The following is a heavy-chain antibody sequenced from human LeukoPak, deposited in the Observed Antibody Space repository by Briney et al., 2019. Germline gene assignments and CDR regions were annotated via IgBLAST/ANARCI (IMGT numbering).Heavy chain of an antibody. CDR3: ARDLGRSIAARPDLDY. Sequence: ASVKVSCKASGYTFTSYDINWVRQATGQGLEWMGWMNPNSGNTGYAQKFQGRVTITRNTSISTAYMELSSLRSEDTAVYYCARDLGRSIAARPDLDYWGQGTLVTVSS. CDR1: GYTFTSYD. CDR2: MNPNSGNT. J-gene: IGHJ4*02. D-gene: IGHD6-6*01. V-gene: IGHV1-8*03.